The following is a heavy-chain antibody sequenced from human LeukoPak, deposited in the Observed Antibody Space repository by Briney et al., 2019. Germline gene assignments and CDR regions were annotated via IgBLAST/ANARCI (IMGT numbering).Heavy chain of an antibody. CDR1: GFTFSSYA. J-gene: IGHJ4*02. D-gene: IGHD2-21*01. V-gene: IGHV3-30*04. CDR2: ISYDGSNK. Sequence: GGSLRLSCAASGFTFSSYAMHWVRQAPGKGLEWVAVISYDGSNKYYADSVKGRFTISRDNSKNTLYLQLNGLRTEDTALYYCAKDRLLNCRGDCYIFDYWGQGTLVTVSS. CDR3: AKDRLLNCRGDCYIFDY.